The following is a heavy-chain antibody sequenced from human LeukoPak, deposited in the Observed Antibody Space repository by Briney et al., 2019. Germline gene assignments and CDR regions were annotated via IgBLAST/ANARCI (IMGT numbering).Heavy chain of an antibody. CDR3: ARAPAMILRPNYMDV. V-gene: IGHV3-21*01. CDR1: GFTFSSYS. D-gene: IGHD3-3*01. CDR2: ISSSSTYI. Sequence: GGSLRLSCAASGFTFSSYSMNWVRQAPGKGLEWVSFISSSSTYIYYADSMKGRFTISRDDAKSSLYLQMNSLRAEDTAVYYCARAPAMILRPNYMDVWGKGTTVTASS. J-gene: IGHJ6*03.